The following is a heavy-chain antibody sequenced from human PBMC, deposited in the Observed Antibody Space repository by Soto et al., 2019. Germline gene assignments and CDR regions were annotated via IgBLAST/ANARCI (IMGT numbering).Heavy chain of an antibody. CDR1: GFNFIVYD. Sequence: GWSMRICCAASGFNFIVYDMSWIRQAPGEGLEWFSYISSSGSTMYYADSVKGRFTISRDNAKNSLYLQMNSLRAEDTAVYYCARGGSSGWYARAFDIWGQGTMVTVSS. D-gene: IGHD6-19*01. V-gene: IGHV3-11*01. CDR3: ARGGSSGWYARAFDI. J-gene: IGHJ3*02. CDR2: ISSSGSTM.